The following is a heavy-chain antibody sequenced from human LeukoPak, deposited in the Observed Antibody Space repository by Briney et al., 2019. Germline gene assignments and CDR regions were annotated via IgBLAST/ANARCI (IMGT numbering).Heavy chain of an antibody. D-gene: IGHD3-22*01. CDR3: ARSSGSYSSLFYMHV. V-gene: IGHV1-46*02. CDR1: GYTFNSYY. J-gene: IGHJ6*03. CDR2: INPTGDPT. Sequence: ASVKVSCKASGYTFNSYYMHWVRQAPGQGLEWVGIINPTGDPTTYAQKFQGRVTMTSDMSTSTVYMELSSLRSEDTAVYYCARSSGSYSSLFYMHVWGKGTTVTVSS.